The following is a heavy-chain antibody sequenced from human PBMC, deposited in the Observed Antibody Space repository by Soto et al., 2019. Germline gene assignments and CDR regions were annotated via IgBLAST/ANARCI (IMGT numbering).Heavy chain of an antibody. CDR2: IYSGGST. D-gene: IGHD3-22*01. J-gene: IGHJ1*01. V-gene: IGHV3-53*01. CDR1: GFTVSSNY. Sequence: EVQLVESGGGLIQPGGSLRLSCAASGFTVSSNYMSWVRQAPGKGLEWVSVIYSGGSTYYADSVKGRFTISRDNSKHPLYLPINSLRAEDTAVYYCARDRVESGYPEYFQHWGQGTLVTVSS. CDR3: ARDRVESGYPEYFQH.